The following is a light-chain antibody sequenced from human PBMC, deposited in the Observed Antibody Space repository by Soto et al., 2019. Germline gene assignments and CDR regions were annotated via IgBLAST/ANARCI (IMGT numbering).Light chain of an antibody. Sequence: QSVLTQPSSVSGTPGQGVTISCSGSISNIGNNYVYWFQQLPGTAPKVLSNRNDQRPSGVPDRFSGSKSGTSASLAISGLRSEDEADYYRAAWDDTVRSYVFGTGTKVTVL. V-gene: IGLV1-47*01. CDR1: ISNIGNNY. CDR2: RND. CDR3: AAWDDTVRSYV. J-gene: IGLJ1*01.